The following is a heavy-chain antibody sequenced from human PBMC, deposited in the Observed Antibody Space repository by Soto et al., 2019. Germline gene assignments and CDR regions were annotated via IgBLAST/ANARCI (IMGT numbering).Heavy chain of an antibody. CDR1: GYSFTSYW. J-gene: IGHJ3*02. CDR2: IYPGDSDT. Sequence: PGESLKISCKGSGYSFTSYWIGWVRQMPGKGLEWMGIIYPGDSDTRYSPSFQGQVTISADKSISTAYLQWSSLKASDTAMYYCARQAVAYYDFWSGYYPDAFDSWGQGTMVTVSS. V-gene: IGHV5-51*01. CDR3: ARQAVAYYDFWSGYYPDAFDS. D-gene: IGHD3-3*01.